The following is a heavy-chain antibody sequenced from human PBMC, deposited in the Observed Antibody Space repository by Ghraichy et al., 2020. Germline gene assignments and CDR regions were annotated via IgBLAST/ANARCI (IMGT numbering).Heavy chain of an antibody. V-gene: IGHV3-21*01. CDR3: TRGYSGSYFDY. CDR2: ISSSSSYI. CDR1: GFTFNNYN. Sequence: LSLTCAASGFTFNNYNMNWVRQAPGKGLEWVSSISSSSSYIYYADSMKGRFTISRDNAKNSLYLQMNSLRAEDTAVYYCTRGYSGSYFDYWGQGTLVTVSS. D-gene: IGHD1-26*01. J-gene: IGHJ4*02.